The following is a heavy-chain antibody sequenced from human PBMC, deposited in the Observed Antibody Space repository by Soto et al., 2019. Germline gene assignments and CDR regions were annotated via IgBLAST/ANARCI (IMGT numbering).Heavy chain of an antibody. CDR2: IWYDGSNK. CDR1: GFTFSSYG. Sequence: QVQLVESGGGVVQPGRSLRLSCAASGFTFSSYGMHWVRQAPGKGLEWVAVIWYDGSNKYYADSVKGRFTISRDNSKNTLYLQMNSLRAEDTAVYSCARESPGYGMDVWGQGTTVTVSS. CDR3: ARESPGYGMDV. J-gene: IGHJ6*02. V-gene: IGHV3-33*01.